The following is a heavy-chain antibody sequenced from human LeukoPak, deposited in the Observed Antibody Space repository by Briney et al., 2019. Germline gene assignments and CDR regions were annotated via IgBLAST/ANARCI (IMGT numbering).Heavy chain of an antibody. CDR3: ARIPYGSGSYFDY. Sequence: ASVKVSCKASGYTFTGYYMHWVRQAPGQGLEWMGWISAYNGNTNYAQKLQGRVTMTTDTSTSTAYMELRSLRSDDTAVYYCARIPYGSGSYFDYWGQGTLVTVSS. J-gene: IGHJ4*02. CDR1: GYTFTGYY. V-gene: IGHV1-18*04. CDR2: ISAYNGNT. D-gene: IGHD3-10*01.